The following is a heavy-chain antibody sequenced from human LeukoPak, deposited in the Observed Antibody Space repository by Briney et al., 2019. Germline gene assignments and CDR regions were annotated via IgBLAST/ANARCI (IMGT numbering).Heavy chain of an antibody. Sequence: PSETLSLTCAVYGGSFSGYNWSWIRQPPGKGLEWIGEINHIGSTNYNPSLKSRVTISVDTSKNQFSLKLTSVTVADTAVYYCAKSNGYGLVDIWGQGTMVTVSS. CDR1: GGSFSGYN. J-gene: IGHJ3*02. V-gene: IGHV4-34*01. D-gene: IGHD3-10*01. CDR2: INHIGST. CDR3: AKSNGYGLVDI.